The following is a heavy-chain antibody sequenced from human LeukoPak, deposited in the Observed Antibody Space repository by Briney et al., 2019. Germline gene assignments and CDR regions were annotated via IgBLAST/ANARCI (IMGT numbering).Heavy chain of an antibody. Sequence: GGSLRLSCAASGFTFSRYAMSWVRQAPGKGLEWVSAVSGSGGSTYYADSVKGRFTISRDNSKNTLYLQMNSLRAEDTAVYYRALGRSYYNYWGQGTLVTVSS. J-gene: IGHJ4*02. V-gene: IGHV3-23*01. D-gene: IGHD1-26*01. CDR1: GFTFSRYA. CDR3: ALGRSYYNY. CDR2: VSGSGGST.